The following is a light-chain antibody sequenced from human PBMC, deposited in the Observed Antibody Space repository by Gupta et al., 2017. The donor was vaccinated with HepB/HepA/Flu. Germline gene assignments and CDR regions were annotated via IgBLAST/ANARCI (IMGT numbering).Light chain of an antibody. CDR3: QHYYSTPVH. Sequence: DIVMTQSPDSLAVSLGERATINCKSSQSVLYSSNNKNYLAWYQQKPGQPPKLLIYWASTRESGVPDRFSGSGSGTDFTLTISSLQAEDVAVYYCQHYYSTPVHFGQGTKLEIK. CDR1: QSVLYSSNNKNY. CDR2: WAS. V-gene: IGKV4-1*01. J-gene: IGKJ2*01.